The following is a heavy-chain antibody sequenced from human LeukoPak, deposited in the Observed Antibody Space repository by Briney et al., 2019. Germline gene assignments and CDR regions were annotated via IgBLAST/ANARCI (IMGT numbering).Heavy chain of an antibody. CDR3: ARAWLRRKFYYYMDV. CDR1: GGTFSSYA. J-gene: IGHJ6*03. D-gene: IGHD5-12*01. V-gene: IGHV1-18*01. CDR2: ISGFNGHT. Sequence: ASVKVSCKASGGTFSSYAISGVRQAPGQGLEWMGWISGFNGHTKYAQNLQDRVTMTTDTSTSTAYMELRSPRSDDTAVYYCARAWLRRKFYYYMDVWGKGTTVTVSS.